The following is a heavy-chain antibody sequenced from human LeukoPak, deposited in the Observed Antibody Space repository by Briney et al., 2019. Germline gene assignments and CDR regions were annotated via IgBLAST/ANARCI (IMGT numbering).Heavy chain of an antibody. D-gene: IGHD4-17*01. CDR1: GYTFTSYD. CDR2: MNPNSGNT. Sequence: ASVKVSCKASGYTFTSYDINWVRQATGRGLEWMGWMNPNSGNTGYAQKFQGRVTMTRNTSISTVYMELSSLRSEDTAVYYCAREWPSYGDYYYYGMDVWGQGTTVTVSS. V-gene: IGHV1-8*01. J-gene: IGHJ6*02. CDR3: AREWPSYGDYYYYGMDV.